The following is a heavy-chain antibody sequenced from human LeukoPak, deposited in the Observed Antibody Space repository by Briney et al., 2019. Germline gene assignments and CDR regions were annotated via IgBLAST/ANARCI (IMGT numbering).Heavy chain of an antibody. V-gene: IGHV1-2*02. CDR1: GYTFTGYY. J-gene: IGHJ3*02. Sequence: ASVKVSCKASGYTFTGYYMHWVRQAPGQGLEWMGWINPNSGGTNYAQKFQGRVTMTRDTSISAAYMELSRLRSDDTAVYYCARDTLIAVAGTGAFDIWGQGTMVTVSS. D-gene: IGHD6-19*01. CDR3: ARDTLIAVAGTGAFDI. CDR2: INPNSGGT.